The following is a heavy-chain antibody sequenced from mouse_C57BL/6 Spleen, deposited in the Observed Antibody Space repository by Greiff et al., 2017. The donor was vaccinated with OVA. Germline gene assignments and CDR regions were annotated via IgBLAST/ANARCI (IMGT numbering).Heavy chain of an antibody. J-gene: IGHJ2*01. CDR3: ARVGGLGGSHY. CDR1: GYTFTSYW. D-gene: IGHD3-3*01. CDR2: INPSNGGT. V-gene: IGHV1-53*01. Sequence: QVQLQQPGTELVKPGASVKLSCKASGYTFTSYWMHWVKQRPGPGLEWIGNINPSNGGTNYNEKFKRKATLTVDNSSSTAYMQLSSLTSEDSAVYSCARVGGLGGSHYWGQGTTLTVSS.